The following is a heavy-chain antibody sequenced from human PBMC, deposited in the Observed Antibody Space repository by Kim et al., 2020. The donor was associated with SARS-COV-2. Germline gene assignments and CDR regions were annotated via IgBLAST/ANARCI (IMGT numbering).Heavy chain of an antibody. Sequence: GGSLRLSCAASGFTFSNAWMSWVRQAPGKGLEWVGRIKSKTDGGTTDYAAPVKGRFTISRDDSKNTLYLQMNSLKTADTAVYYCTTDLNRGVIETRFYWGQGTLVTVSS. CDR2: IKSKTDGGTT. CDR1: GFTFSNAW. V-gene: IGHV3-15*01. J-gene: IGHJ4*02. CDR3: TTDLNRGVIETRFY. D-gene: IGHD3-10*01.